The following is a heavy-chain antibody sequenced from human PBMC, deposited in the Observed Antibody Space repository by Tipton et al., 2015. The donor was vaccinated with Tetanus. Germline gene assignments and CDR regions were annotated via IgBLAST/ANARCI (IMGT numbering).Heavy chain of an antibody. D-gene: IGHD6-19*01. CDR1: GASIISSSYF. CDR2: ITPRGSS. V-gene: IGHV4-39*07. CDR3: ASPIKQWLVPLDL. Sequence: LRLSCTVSGASIISSSYFWSWVRQPPGKGLEWIGEITPRGSSSYNPSLKSRVTISGDTPKSHFSLNLTSVTAADTALYYCASPIKQWLVPLDLWGQGILVTVSS. J-gene: IGHJ5*02.